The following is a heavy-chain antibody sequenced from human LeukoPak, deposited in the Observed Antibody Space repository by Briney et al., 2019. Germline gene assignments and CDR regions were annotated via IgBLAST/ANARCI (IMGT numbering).Heavy chain of an antibody. Sequence: ASVKVSCKASGYTFTSYDINWVRQATGQGLEWMGWTNPNSGNTGYAQKFQGRVTMTRNTSISTAYMELSSLRAEDTAVYYCARVHVVAGNAYDAFDIWGQGTVVTVSS. V-gene: IGHV1-8*01. CDR2: TNPNSGNT. CDR1: GYTFTSYD. J-gene: IGHJ3*02. D-gene: IGHD6-19*01. CDR3: ARVHVVAGNAYDAFDI.